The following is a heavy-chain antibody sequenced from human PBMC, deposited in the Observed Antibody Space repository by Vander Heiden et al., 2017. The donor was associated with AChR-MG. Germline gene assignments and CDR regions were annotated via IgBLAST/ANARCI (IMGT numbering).Heavy chain of an antibody. D-gene: IGHD6-13*01. CDR1: GGSISSSSSY. CDR3: VGDSSFQPELDNY. CDR2: IYYSGST. V-gene: IGHV4-39*01. Sequence: QLQLQESGPGLVKPSETLSLTCTVAGGSISSSSSYWGWIRQPPGKGLEWIGSIYYSGSTYYNPSLKSRVTISVDTSKNQFSLKLSSVTAADTAVYYCVGDSSFQPELDNYWGQGTLVTVSS. J-gene: IGHJ4*02.